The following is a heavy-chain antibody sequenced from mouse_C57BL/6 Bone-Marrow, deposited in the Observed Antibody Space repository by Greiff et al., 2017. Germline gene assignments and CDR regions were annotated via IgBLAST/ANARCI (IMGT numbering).Heavy chain of an antibody. Sequence: QVQLKQPGAELVRPGSSVKLSCKASGYTFTSYWMYWVKQRPGQGLEWIGNIYPSDSETHYNQKFKDKATLTVDKSSSTAYMQLSSLTSEDSAVYYCARLDSSGYGYAMDYWGQGTSVTVSS. CDR1: GYTFTSYW. CDR2: IYPSDSET. J-gene: IGHJ4*01. CDR3: ARLDSSGYGYAMDY. V-gene: IGHV1-61*01. D-gene: IGHD3-2*02.